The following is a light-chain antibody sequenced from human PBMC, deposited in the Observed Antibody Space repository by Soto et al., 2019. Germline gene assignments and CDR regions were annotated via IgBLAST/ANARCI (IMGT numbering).Light chain of an antibody. CDR2: GAS. CDR3: QQYESLPIT. V-gene: IGKV3-20*01. CDR1: ETLSSNS. J-gene: IGKJ4*01. Sequence: IVLTQSPGTLSLSPGERATLSCRASETLSSNSLAWYQQRPGQTPRVLVYGASNRATGIPDNFSGSGSGTDFTLTISRLEPEDFAVYYCQQYESLPITFGGGTKVDI.